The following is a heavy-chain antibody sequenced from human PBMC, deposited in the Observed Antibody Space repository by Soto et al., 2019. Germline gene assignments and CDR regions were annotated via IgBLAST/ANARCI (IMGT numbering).Heavy chain of an antibody. J-gene: IGHJ6*02. Sequence: QVQLVQSGAEEKKPGASVKVSYKASGYTFTSYAMHWVRQAPGQRLEWMGWINAGNGNTKYSQKFQGRVTITRDTSASTAYMELSSLRSEDTAVYYCSGSYSYYGMDVWGQGTTVTVSS. V-gene: IGHV1-3*05. CDR1: GYTFTSYA. CDR2: INAGNGNT. D-gene: IGHD3-10*01. CDR3: SGSYSYYGMDV.